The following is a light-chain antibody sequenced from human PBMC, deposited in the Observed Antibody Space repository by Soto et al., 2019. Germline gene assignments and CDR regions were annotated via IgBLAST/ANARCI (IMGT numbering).Light chain of an antibody. J-gene: IGLJ2*01. CDR3: GTWDSSLSAGV. V-gene: IGLV1-51*01. CDR1: SSNIGNNY. Sequence: QSVLTRPPSVSAAAGQKVTISCSGSSSNIGNNYVSWYQQFPGIAPTLLIYDNNKRPSGIPDRFSGSKSGTSATLGITGLQTGDEADYYCGTWDSSLSAGVFGAGTTLTVL. CDR2: DNN.